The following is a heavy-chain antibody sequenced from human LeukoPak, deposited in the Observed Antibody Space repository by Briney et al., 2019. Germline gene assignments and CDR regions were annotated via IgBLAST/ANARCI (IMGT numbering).Heavy chain of an antibody. CDR3: ARGLGRELDGAFDI. CDR2: ISGSGGNT. V-gene: IGHV3-23*01. CDR1: GFTFSNYA. J-gene: IGHJ3*02. Sequence: PGGCLRLSCAASGFTFSNYAMSWVRQVPGKGLEWVSAISGSGGNTIYADSVKGRFTISRDNSKNTLYQQVNSLRAADTAVYYCARGLGRELDGAFDIWGQGTMVTVSS. D-gene: IGHD3-10*01.